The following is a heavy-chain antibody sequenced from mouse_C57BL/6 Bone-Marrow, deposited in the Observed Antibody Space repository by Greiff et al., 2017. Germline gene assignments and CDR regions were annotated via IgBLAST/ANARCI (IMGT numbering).Heavy chain of an antibody. CDR3: ARDLLYYYGYYFDY. J-gene: IGHJ2*01. Sequence: QVQLQQSGAELVKPGASVKLSCKASGYTFTSYWMHWVKQRPGRGLEWLGRIDPISGGTKYNEKFKSKATLTVDKPASTAYMQLSSLTAEDSAVYYCARDLLYYYGYYFDYWGQGTTLTVSS. CDR1: GYTFTSYW. V-gene: IGHV1-72*01. D-gene: IGHD1-1*01. CDR2: IDPISGGT.